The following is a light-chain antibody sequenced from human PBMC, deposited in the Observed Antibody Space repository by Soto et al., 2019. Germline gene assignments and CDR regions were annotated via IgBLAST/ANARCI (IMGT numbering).Light chain of an antibody. V-gene: IGKV3-15*01. J-gene: IGKJ4*01. CDR3: QQYNVWPLT. CDR1: QSVSSN. Sequence: EIVMTKSPATLSVSPGERATNSCRASQSVSSNLAWYQQKPGQTPKLLIYVASTRATGIPARFSGSGSGTEFTLTISSLQSEDFAVYYCQQYNVWPLTFGGGTKGEFK. CDR2: VAS.